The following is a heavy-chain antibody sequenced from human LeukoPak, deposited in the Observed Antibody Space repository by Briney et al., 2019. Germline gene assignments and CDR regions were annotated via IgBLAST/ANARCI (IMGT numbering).Heavy chain of an antibody. D-gene: IGHD2-2*02. CDR1: GGSFSGYY. Sequence: SETLSLTCAVYGGSFSGYYWSWIRQPPGKGLEWIGEINHSGSTNYNPSLESRVTISVDTSKNQFSLKLSSVTAADTAVYYCARKLPYCSSTSCYTGGWFDPWGQGTLVTVSS. J-gene: IGHJ5*02. CDR2: INHSGST. CDR3: ARKLPYCSSTSCYTGGWFDP. V-gene: IGHV4-34*01.